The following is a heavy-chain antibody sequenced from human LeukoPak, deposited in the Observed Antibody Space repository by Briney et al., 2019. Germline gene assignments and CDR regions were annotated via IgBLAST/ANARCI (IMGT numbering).Heavy chain of an antibody. CDR1: GFTFSNYV. Sequence: GGSLRLSCAASGFTFSNYVMSWVRQAPGKGLEWVSTISGNGGSAYYADSVKGRFTISRDNSKNTVYLQMNSLRAEDTAVYYCAKGLLYYYDSSGYYLDYWGQGTLVTVSS. J-gene: IGHJ4*02. V-gene: IGHV3-23*01. CDR3: AKGLLYYYDSSGYYLDY. CDR2: ISGNGGSA. D-gene: IGHD3-22*01.